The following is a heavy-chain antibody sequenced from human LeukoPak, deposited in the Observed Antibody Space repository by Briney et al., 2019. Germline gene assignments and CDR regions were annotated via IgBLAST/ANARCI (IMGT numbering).Heavy chain of an antibody. CDR1: GGSFGGYY. CDR3: ARVVPAAISFGAFDY. D-gene: IGHD2-2*01. Sequence: SETLSLTCAVYGGSFGGYYWTWIRQPPGNGPEWIGEINHSGSAKYNPSLKSRVTISVDKSKNQFSLKLSSVTAADTAVYYCARVVPAAISFGAFDYWGQGTLVTVSS. V-gene: IGHV4-34*01. J-gene: IGHJ4*02. CDR2: INHSGSA.